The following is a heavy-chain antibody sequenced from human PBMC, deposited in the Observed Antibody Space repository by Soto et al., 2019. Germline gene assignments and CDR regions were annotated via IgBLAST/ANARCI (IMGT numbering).Heavy chain of an antibody. J-gene: IGHJ6*02. V-gene: IGHV4-31*03. CDR1: GGSISSGGYY. CDR2: IYYSGST. CDR3: AREGGWKQWPPWYYGMDV. D-gene: IGHD6-19*01. Sequence: SETLSLTCTVSGGSISSGGYYWSWIRQHPGKGLEWIGYIYYSGSTYYNPSLKSRVTISVDTSKNQFSLKLSSVTAADTAVYYCAREGGWKQWPPWYYGMDVWGQGTTVTVSS.